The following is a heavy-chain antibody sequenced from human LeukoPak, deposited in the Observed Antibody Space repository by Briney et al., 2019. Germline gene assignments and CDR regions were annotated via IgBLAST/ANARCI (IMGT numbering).Heavy chain of an antibody. D-gene: IGHD6-13*01. Sequence: GGSLRLSCAASGFTVSGNYMSWIRQAPGKGLEWVSVICAGGSTYYADSVKGRFTISRDNSKNTLYLQMNSLRAEDTAVYYCATLPGSSWYYFDYWGQGTLVTVSS. CDR2: ICAGGST. CDR1: GFTVSGNY. V-gene: IGHV3-53*01. CDR3: ATLPGSSWYYFDY. J-gene: IGHJ4*02.